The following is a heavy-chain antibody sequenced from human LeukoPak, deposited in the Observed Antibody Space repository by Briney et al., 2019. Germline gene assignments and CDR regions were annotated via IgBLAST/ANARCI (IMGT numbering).Heavy chain of an antibody. D-gene: IGHD3-22*01. CDR2: IIPIFGTA. J-gene: IGHJ6*03. Sequence: ASAKVSCKASGGTFSSYAISWVRQAPGQGLEWMGGIIPIFGTANYAQKFQGRVTITTDESTSTAYMELSSLRSEDTAVYYCARAAVDSSGYYPQYYYYYYMDVWGKGTTVTVSS. CDR3: ARAAVDSSGYYPQYYYYYYMDV. V-gene: IGHV1-69*05. CDR1: GGTFSSYA.